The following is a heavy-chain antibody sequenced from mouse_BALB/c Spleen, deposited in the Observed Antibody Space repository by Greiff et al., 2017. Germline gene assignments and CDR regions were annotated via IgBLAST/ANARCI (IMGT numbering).Heavy chain of an antibody. CDR3: ARGYGNLWYFDG. J-gene: IGHJ1*01. V-gene: IGHV1-80*01. Sequence: QVQLQQSGAELVRPGVSVKISCKASGYAFSSYWMNWVKQRPGQGLEWIGQIYPGDGDTNYNGKFKGKATLTADKSSSTAYMQLSSLTSEDSAVFFCARGYGNLWYFDGWGAGTTVTVSS. CDR2: IYPGDGDT. CDR1: GYAFSSYW. D-gene: IGHD2-1*01.